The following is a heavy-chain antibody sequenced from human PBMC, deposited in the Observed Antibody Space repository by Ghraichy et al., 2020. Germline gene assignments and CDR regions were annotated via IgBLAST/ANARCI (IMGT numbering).Heavy chain of an antibody. CDR2: ISYDGSNK. D-gene: IGHD3-22*01. CDR1: GFTFRSYA. CDR3: ARHPYDSSGPGAFDI. Sequence: GGSLRLSCAASGFTFRSYAMHWVRQAPGKGLEWVTVISYDGSNKYYADSVKGRFTISRDNSKNTLYLQMNSRRTEDTAVYYCARHPYDSSGPGAFDIWGQGTLVTVSS. V-gene: IGHV3-30*04. J-gene: IGHJ3*02.